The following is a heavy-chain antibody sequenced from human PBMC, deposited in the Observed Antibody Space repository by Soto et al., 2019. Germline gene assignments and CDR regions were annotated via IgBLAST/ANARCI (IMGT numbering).Heavy chain of an antibody. CDR2: INQDGSEK. V-gene: IGHV3-7*04. CDR3: SGGVGDAF. CDR1: ESTVSRDW. J-gene: IGHJ4*02. D-gene: IGHD3-16*01. Sequence: EVHLVESGGGLVQTGGSLRLSCAIFESTVSRDWMNWVRQAPGKGLEWVAHINQDGSEKYYVDSVKGRFTISRDNDKKSLYLQRTSLSPADTAMYYCSGGVGDAFWGQGTLVTVSS.